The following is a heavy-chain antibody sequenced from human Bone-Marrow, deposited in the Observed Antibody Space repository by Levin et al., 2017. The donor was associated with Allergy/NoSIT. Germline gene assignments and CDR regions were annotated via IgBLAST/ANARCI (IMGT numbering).Heavy chain of an antibody. CDR3: VKSLNTMTIHDGFDF. CDR2: ISWNSGKT. CDR1: KFIFDDYG. J-gene: IGHJ3*01. D-gene: IGHD1/OR15-1a*01. V-gene: IGHV3-9*01. Sequence: GGSLRLSCATSKFIFDDYGMYWVQQAPGKGLEWVSGISWNSGKTHYADSVKGRFIISRDNAKNSLYLQMNSLRTEDTALYYCVKSLNTMTIHDGFDFWGQGTMVTVSA.